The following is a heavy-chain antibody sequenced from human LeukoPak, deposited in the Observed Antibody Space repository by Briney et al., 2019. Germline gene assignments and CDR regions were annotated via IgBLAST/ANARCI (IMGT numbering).Heavy chain of an antibody. CDR1: GDSVSSNSAA. Sequence: SQTLSLACAISGDSVSSNSAAWNWIRQSPSRGLEWLGRTYYRSKWYNDYAVSVKSRITINPDTSKNQFSLQLNSVTPEDTAVYYCGRYCSSTSCYNDAFDIWGQGTMVTVSS. J-gene: IGHJ3*02. D-gene: IGHD2-2*02. CDR2: TYYRSKWYN. CDR3: GRYCSSTSCYNDAFDI. V-gene: IGHV6-1*01.